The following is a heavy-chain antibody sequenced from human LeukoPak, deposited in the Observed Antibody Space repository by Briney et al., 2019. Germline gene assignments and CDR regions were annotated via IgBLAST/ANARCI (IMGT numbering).Heavy chain of an antibody. CDR1: GFTFTSSA. CDR2: IVVGSGNT. CDR3: ARDDYYDSSAYRENPFDV. D-gene: IGHD3-22*01. J-gene: IGHJ3*01. V-gene: IGHV1-58*02. Sequence: ASVKVSCKASGFTFTSSAMQWVRQARGQRLEWIGWIVVGSGNTNYAQKFQGRVTITADESTSTLYMELRSLRSEDTAIYYCARDDYYDSSAYRENPFDVWGQGTMVTVSS.